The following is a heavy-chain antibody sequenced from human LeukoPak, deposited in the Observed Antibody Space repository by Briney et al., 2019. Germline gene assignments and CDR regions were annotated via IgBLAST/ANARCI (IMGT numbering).Heavy chain of an antibody. CDR2: IYTSGST. V-gene: IGHV4-4*09. D-gene: IGHD3-9*01. J-gene: IGHJ4*01. CDR1: GGSISSYY. Sequence: SETLSLTCTVSGGSISSYYWSWIRQPPGKGLEWIGYIYTSGSTNYNPSLKSRVTISVDTSKNHFSLKLSSVTAADTAVYFCARRNILSGYYHFDYWGHGTLVTVSS. CDR3: ARRNILSGYYHFDY.